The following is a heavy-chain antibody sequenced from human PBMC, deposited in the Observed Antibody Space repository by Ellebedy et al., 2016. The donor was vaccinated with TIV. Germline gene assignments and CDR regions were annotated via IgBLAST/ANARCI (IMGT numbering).Heavy chain of an antibody. CDR3: ARDPGGSYVNDAFDI. D-gene: IGHD1-26*01. CDR2: IYPNNGDT. CDR1: GYIFTAWH. V-gene: IGHV1-2*02. Sequence: ASVKVSCKTSGYIFTAWHIHWMRQAPGQGLEWMGWIYPNNGDTNYAQKFQGRVTMTRDTSISTAYMELSRLRSDDTAVYYCARDPGGSYVNDAFDIWGQGTMVTVSS. J-gene: IGHJ3*02.